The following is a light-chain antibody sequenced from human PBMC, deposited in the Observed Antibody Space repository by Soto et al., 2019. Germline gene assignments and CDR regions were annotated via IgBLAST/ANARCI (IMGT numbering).Light chain of an antibody. CDR1: QSISSF. Sequence: DIQMTQSPSSLSASVGDRVTITCRASQSISSFLTWYQQKAGKAPKLLIYAASSLQSGVPSRFSGSGSGTDFTLTISSLQPEDFATYFCQQYTSYSPYTFGQGT. V-gene: IGKV1-39*01. J-gene: IGKJ2*01. CDR3: QQYTSYSPYT. CDR2: AAS.